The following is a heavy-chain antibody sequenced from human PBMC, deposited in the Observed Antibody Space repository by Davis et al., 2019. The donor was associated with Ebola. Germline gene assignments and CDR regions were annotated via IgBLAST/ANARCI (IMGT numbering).Heavy chain of an antibody. CDR3: ARKLGIVGAFDI. CDR2: IYYSGST. V-gene: IGHV4-59*12. Sequence: MPSEILSLTCTVSGGSISSYYWSWIRQPPGKGLEWIGYIYYSGSTNYNPSLKSRVTITVDTSKNQFSLKLSSVTAADTAVYYCARKLGIVGAFDIWGQGTMVTVSS. CDR1: GGSISSYY. D-gene: IGHD7-27*01. J-gene: IGHJ3*02.